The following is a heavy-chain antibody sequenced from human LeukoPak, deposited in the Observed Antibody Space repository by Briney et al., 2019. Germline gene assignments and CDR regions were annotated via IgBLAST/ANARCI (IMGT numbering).Heavy chain of an antibody. CDR3: ARHVSGYYDAFDI. Sequence: SETLSLTCTVSGGSLSSYDWSWIRQPAGKGLEWIGRIYTSGSPNYNPSLKSRVTMSVDTSKKQFSLKLSSVTAADTAVFYCARHVSGYYDAFDIWDQGTMVTVSS. CDR1: GGSLSSYD. D-gene: IGHD3-9*01. J-gene: IGHJ3*02. CDR2: IYTSGSP. V-gene: IGHV4-4*07.